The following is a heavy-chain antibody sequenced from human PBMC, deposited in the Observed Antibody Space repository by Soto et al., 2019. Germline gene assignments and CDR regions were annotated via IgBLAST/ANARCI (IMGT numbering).Heavy chain of an antibody. CDR2: IKQDGSEK. V-gene: IGHV3-7*03. Sequence: PGGSLRLSCAASGFTFSSYWMSWVRQAPGKGLEWVANIKQDGSEKYYVDSVKGRFTISRDNAKNSLYLQMNSLRAEDTAVYYCARPLGNYYYYYGMDVWGQGTTVTVSS. J-gene: IGHJ6*02. CDR3: ARPLGNYYYYYGMDV. CDR1: GFTFSSYW.